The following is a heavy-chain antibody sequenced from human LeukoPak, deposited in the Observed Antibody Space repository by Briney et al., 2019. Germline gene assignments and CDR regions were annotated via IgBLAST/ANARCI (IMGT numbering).Heavy chain of an antibody. Sequence: TSETLSLTCTVSGGSISSYYWSWIRQPAGKGLEWIGRIYTSGSTNYNPSLKSRVTISVDKSKNQFSLKLSSVTAADTAGYYCSRDYRRGATIFGGVTPTWNFDLWGRGTLVTVSS. D-gene: IGHD3-3*01. J-gene: IGHJ2*01. CDR1: GGSISSYY. CDR3: SRDYRRGATIFGGVTPTWNFDL. CDR2: IYTSGST. V-gene: IGHV4-4*07.